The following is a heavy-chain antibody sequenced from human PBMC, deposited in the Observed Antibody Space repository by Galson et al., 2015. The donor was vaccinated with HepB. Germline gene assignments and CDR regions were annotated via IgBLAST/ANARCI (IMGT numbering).Heavy chain of an antibody. CDR3: ARDPPGVARSGTGGG. V-gene: IGHV3-53*01. CDR2: IYSAGST. J-gene: IGHJ4*02. CDR1: GLTVSNNY. Sequence: SLRLSCAASGLTVSNNYMSWVRQAPGKGLEFVSLIYSAGSTFYADSVKGRFTISRDNSKNTLYLQMKGLRAEDTAVYYCARDPPGVARSGTGGGWGQGTLVTVSS. D-gene: IGHD6-13*01.